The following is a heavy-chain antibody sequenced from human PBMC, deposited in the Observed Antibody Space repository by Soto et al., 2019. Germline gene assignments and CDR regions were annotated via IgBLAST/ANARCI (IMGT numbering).Heavy chain of an antibody. CDR3: GRDGEVASTSDAFDV. CDR1: GFTFSDYE. V-gene: IGHV3-48*03. CDR2: IDARGSIT. J-gene: IGHJ3*01. D-gene: IGHD3-3*01. Sequence: RLVESGGGLVHPGGSLTLSCEASGFTFSDYEMIWVRQAPGKGLEWISFIDARGSITYYADSVRGRFTISRDNPKNSMHLQMNSLRVEDSSVYYCGRDGEVASTSDAFDVWGQGTTVTVSS.